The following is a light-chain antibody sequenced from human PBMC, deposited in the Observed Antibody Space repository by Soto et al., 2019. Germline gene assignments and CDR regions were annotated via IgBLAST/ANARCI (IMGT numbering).Light chain of an antibody. CDR3: QQYGSSPPT. V-gene: IGKV3-20*01. Sequence: EIVLTQSPGTLSLSPGERATLSCRASQSVSSNYLAWYQRKPGQAPRLLIYGASSRAIDIRNRFSGSGSGTDFTLTITRLEPEDFAVYYCQQYGSSPPTFGQGTKVDI. J-gene: IGKJ1*01. CDR2: GAS. CDR1: QSVSSNY.